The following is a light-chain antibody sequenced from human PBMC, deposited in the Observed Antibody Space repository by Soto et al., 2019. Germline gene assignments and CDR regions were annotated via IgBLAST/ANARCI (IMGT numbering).Light chain of an antibody. J-gene: IGKJ1*01. V-gene: IGKV1-5*03. CDR3: QHYNGYSGA. CDR1: QTINSW. Sequence: DIQMTQSPSTLSGSVGDRVTITCRASQTINSWLAWYQQKPGKAPKLLIYKASTLKSGVPSRFSGSGSWTEFTLTISRLQPDDFATYYCQHYNGYSGACGQGTKLDIK. CDR2: KAS.